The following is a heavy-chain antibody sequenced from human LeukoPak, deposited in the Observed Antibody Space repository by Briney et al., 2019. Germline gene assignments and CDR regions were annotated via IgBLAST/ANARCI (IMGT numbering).Heavy chain of an antibody. CDR2: INSDGSWT. Sequence: PGGSLRLSCAASGRYWMHWVRQAPGKGLVWVSHINSDGSWTSYADSVKGRFTISKDNAKNTVYLQMSNLRAEDTAVYYCARDQVNYYDSFDYWGQGTLVTVSS. D-gene: IGHD3-22*01. J-gene: IGHJ4*02. CDR3: ARDQVNYYDSFDY. V-gene: IGHV3-74*01. CDR1: GRYW.